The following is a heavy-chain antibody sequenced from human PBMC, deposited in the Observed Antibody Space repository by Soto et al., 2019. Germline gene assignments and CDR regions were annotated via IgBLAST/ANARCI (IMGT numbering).Heavy chain of an antibody. V-gene: IGHV1-2*02. Sequence: ASVKVSCKASGYTFTGYYMHWVRQAPGQGLEWMGWINPNSGGTNYAQKFQGRVTMTRDTSISTAYMELSRLRAEDTAVYYCAREVFGSSSDNYYYYYGMDVWGQGTTVTVSS. D-gene: IGHD6-6*01. CDR3: AREVFGSSSDNYYYYYGMDV. CDR2: INPNSGGT. J-gene: IGHJ6*02. CDR1: GYTFTGYY.